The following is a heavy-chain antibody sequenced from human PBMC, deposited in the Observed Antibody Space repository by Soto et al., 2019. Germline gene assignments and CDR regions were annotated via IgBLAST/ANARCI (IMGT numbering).Heavy chain of an antibody. CDR3: ARGPDYYDSSGYYYR. J-gene: IGHJ5*02. Sequence: SVKVSCKASGGTFGSYAISWVRQAPGQGLEWMGGIIPIFGTANYAQKFQGRVTITADESTSTAYMELSSLRSEDTAVYYCARGPDYYDSSGYYYRWGQGTLVTVSA. V-gene: IGHV1-69*13. D-gene: IGHD3-22*01. CDR1: GGTFGSYA. CDR2: IIPIFGTA.